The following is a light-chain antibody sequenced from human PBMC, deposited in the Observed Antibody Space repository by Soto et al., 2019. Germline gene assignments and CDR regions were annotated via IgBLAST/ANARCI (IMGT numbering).Light chain of an antibody. J-gene: IGKJ4*02. CDR1: HRVTSGY. CDR3: QQYGSSGT. Sequence: VVLTQSPGTLSLSPVSRSPLSCRASHRVTSGYVPWYQQNPAQATRLLIDDASNRATGIPARFSGSGSGTDFTLTSSSLEPEDVAVYYCQQYGSSGTFGRGTKVDIK. CDR2: DAS. V-gene: IGKV3-20*01.